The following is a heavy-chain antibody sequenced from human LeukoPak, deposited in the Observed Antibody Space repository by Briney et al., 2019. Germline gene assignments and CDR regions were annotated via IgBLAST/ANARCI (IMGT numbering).Heavy chain of an antibody. CDR2: ISSSGSTI. V-gene: IGHV3-48*03. Sequence: GGSLRLSCAASGFTFSSHEMDWVRQAPGKGLEWVSYISSSGSTIYYADSVKGRFTISRDNAKNSLYLQMNSLRAEDTAVYYCAELGITMIGGVWGKGTTVTISS. CDR3: AELGITMIGGV. D-gene: IGHD3-10*02. J-gene: IGHJ6*04. CDR1: GFTFSSHE.